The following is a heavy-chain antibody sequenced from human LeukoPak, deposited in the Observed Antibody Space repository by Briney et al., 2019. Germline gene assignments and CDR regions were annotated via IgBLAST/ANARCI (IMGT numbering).Heavy chain of an antibody. CDR3: ARGPFGSGSYLDY. CDR1: GYTFANYD. J-gene: IGHJ4*02. Sequence: ASVKVSCKASGYTFANYDINCVRQASGQGLEWMGWMNPNSGDTGYVQKFQGRVSMTRSTSINTAYMELSSLRSEDTAVYYCARGPFGSGSYLDYWGQGTLVTVSS. CDR2: MNPNSGDT. D-gene: IGHD3-10*01. V-gene: IGHV1-8*01.